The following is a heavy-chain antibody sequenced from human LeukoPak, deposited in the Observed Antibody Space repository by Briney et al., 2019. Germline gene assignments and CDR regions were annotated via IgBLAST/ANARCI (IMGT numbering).Heavy chain of an antibody. V-gene: IGHV3-30*18. CDR1: GFTFSSYG. D-gene: IGHD2-2*01. CDR2: ISYDGSNK. Sequence: GGSLRLSCAASGFTFSSYGMHWVRQAPGKGLEWVAVISYDGSNKHYADSVKGRFTISRDNSKNTLYLQMNSLRAEDTAVYYCAKNGAVVPAAMLDYWGQGTLVTVSS. J-gene: IGHJ4*02. CDR3: AKNGAVVPAAMLDY.